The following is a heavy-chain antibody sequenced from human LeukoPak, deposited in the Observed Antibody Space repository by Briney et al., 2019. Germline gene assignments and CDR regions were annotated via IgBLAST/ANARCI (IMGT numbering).Heavy chain of an antibody. CDR3: ARHKNCASITHCHFDS. D-gene: IGHD2-21*01. CDR1: GGSISSSDYY. CDR2: IYYSGST. Sequence: PSETLSLTCVVSGGSISSSDYYWAWIRQPPGKGLEWIGSIYYSGSTLYNSSLKSRVTISVDASTNQCSLKLNSVTAADTAVFYCARHKNCASITHCHFDSWGQGILVTVSS. V-gene: IGHV4-39*01. J-gene: IGHJ4*02.